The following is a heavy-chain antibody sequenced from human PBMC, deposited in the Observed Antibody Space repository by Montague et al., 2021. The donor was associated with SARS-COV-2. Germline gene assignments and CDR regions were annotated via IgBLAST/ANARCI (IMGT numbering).Heavy chain of an antibody. CDR3: VRGIEAAGSYDH. Sequence: CAISGDSVSSNSATWNWIRQSPSRGLEWLGRTYYRSMWKSDYARSVKSRIAINPDTSKNQFSLQLSSVTPEDTALYYCVRGIEAAGSYDHWGQGTLVTVSS. CDR2: TYYRSMWKS. V-gene: IGHV6-1*01. D-gene: IGHD6-13*01. J-gene: IGHJ4*02. CDR1: GDSVSSNSAT.